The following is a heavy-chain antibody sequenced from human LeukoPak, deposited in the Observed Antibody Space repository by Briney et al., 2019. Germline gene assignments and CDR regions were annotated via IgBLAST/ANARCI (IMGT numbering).Heavy chain of an antibody. Sequence: GGSLRLSCAASGFTVSNNYMNWVRQAPGKGLEWVSILYSGGDIYYADSVKGRFIISRDNSKNTLYLQMNSLRAEDTAVYYCARDQVVRGVIVSHDYWGQGTLVTVSS. D-gene: IGHD3-10*01. V-gene: IGHV3-66*01. CDR2: LYSGGDI. J-gene: IGHJ4*02. CDR1: GFTVSNNY. CDR3: ARDQVVRGVIVSHDY.